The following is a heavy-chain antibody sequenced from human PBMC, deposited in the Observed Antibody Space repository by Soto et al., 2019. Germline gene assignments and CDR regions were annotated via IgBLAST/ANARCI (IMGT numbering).Heavy chain of an antibody. J-gene: IGHJ3*02. CDR3: ARDWKDYGDYVGIDAFDI. D-gene: IGHD4-17*01. CDR2: ISSSGSTI. CDR1: GFTFSDYY. V-gene: IGHV3-11*01. Sequence: GGSLRLSCAASGFTFSDYYMSWIRQAPGKGLEWVSYISSSGSTIYYADSVKGRFTISRDNAKNSPYLQMNSLRAEDTVVYYCARDWKDYGDYVGIDAFDIWGQGTMVTVSS.